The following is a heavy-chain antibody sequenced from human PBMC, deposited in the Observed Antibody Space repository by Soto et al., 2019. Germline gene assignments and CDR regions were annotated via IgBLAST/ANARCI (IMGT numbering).Heavy chain of an antibody. Sequence: SETLSLTSTVSGGPISSYYWSWIRQPPGKGLEWIGYIYYSGSTNYNPSLKSRVTISVDTSKNQFSLKLSSVTAADTAVYYCARGITIFGVVTTNWFDPWGQGTLVTGSS. V-gene: IGHV4-59*01. CDR1: GGPISSYY. CDR2: IYYSGST. J-gene: IGHJ5*02. CDR3: ARGITIFGVVTTNWFDP. D-gene: IGHD3-3*01.